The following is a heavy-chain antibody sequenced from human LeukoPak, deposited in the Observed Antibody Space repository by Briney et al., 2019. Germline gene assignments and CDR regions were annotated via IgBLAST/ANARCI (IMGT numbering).Heavy chain of an antibody. CDR3: AKDLLRWAFDY. Sequence: PGGSLRLSCAASGFTVCSNYMSWVRQAPGKGLEWVSSVWSGGTTYYADPVKGRFIISRDNSKNTLYLQMNSPRAEDTAVYYCAKDLLRWAFDYWGQGTLVTVSS. CDR1: GFTVCSNY. J-gene: IGHJ4*02. D-gene: IGHD2-15*01. CDR2: VWSGGTT. V-gene: IGHV3-53*01.